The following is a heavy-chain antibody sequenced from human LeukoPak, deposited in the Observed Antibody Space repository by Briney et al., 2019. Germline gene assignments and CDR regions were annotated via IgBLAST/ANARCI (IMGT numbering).Heavy chain of an antibody. CDR1: GYTLTELS. J-gene: IGHJ4*02. D-gene: IGHD2-15*01. Sequence: ASVKVSCKVSGYTLTELSMHWVRQAPGKGLEWMGGFDPEDGETIYAQKFQGRVTMTRDTSTSTVYMELSSLRSEDTAVYYCARDPGYCSGGSCYGYSDYWGQGTLVTVSS. V-gene: IGHV1-24*01. CDR3: ARDPGYCSGGSCYGYSDY. CDR2: FDPEDGET.